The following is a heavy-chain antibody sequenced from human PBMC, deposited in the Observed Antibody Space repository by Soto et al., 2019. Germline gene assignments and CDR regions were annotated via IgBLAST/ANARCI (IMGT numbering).Heavy chain of an antibody. D-gene: IGHD3-9*01. Sequence: AASVKVSCKASGYTFTSYAMHWVRQAPGQRLEWMGWINAGNGNTKYSQKFQGKVTITRDTSASTAYMELSSLRSEDTAVYYCARAILHYDILTGTPQGWFDPWGQGTLVTVSS. V-gene: IGHV1-3*01. CDR1: GYTFTSYA. CDR2: INAGNGNT. J-gene: IGHJ5*02. CDR3: ARAILHYDILTGTPQGWFDP.